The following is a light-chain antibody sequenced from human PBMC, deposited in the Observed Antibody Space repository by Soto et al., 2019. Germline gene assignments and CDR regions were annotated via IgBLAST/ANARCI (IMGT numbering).Light chain of an antibody. CDR1: SSDVGTYNY. CDR3: CSYAGSYGV. J-gene: IGLJ1*01. Sequence: QSVLTQPASVSGSPGQSITISCTGTSSDVGTYNYVSWYQHHPGKAPKLMIYEVTNRPSGVSNRFSGSKSGNTASLTISGLQAEDEADYYCCSYAGSYGVFGTGTKVTVL. CDR2: EVT. V-gene: IGLV2-14*01.